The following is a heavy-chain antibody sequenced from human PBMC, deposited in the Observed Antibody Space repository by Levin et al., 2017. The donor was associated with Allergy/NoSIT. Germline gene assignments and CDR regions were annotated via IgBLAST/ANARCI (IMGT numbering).Heavy chain of an antibody. CDR3: ARDQDYGSGSYDY. V-gene: IGHV4-59*11. CDR2: LSSLFLT. D-gene: IGHD3-10*01. J-gene: IGHJ4*02. CDR1: VCSISRPS. Sequence: PSLPFPFSVCSISRPSWSWIRQPPGNFLSFLFSLSSLFLTHYNPSLKSRVTISVDTSKNQFSLKLSSVTAADTAVYYCARDQDYGSGSYDYWGQGTLVTVSS.